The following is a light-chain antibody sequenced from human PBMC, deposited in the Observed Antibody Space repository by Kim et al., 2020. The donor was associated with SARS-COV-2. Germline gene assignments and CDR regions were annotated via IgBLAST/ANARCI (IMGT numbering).Light chain of an antibody. CDR2: EVT. V-gene: IGLV2-8*01. CDR3: CSYAGSNSFV. Sequence: QSALTQPPSASGSPGQSVTISCTGTSNDVGGYNYVSWYQQHPGKAPKLMIFEVTKRPSGVPDRFSGSKSGNTASLTVSGLQAYDEADYYCCSYAGSNSFVFGGGTQLTVL. J-gene: IGLJ3*02. CDR1: SNDVGGYNY.